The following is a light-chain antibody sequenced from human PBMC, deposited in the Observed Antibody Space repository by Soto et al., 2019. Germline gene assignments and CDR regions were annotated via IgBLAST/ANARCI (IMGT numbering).Light chain of an antibody. J-gene: IGKJ4*01. CDR1: RSVGTF. Sequence: EIVLTQSPGTLSLSPGERATLFCRASRSVGTFLAWYQQKPGQAPRLLIYGASSRATVIPDRFSGSGSGTDFTLTISRLEPEDFAVYYCQQYSSSPPLTFGGGTKVDIK. V-gene: IGKV3-20*01. CDR3: QQYSSSPPLT. CDR2: GAS.